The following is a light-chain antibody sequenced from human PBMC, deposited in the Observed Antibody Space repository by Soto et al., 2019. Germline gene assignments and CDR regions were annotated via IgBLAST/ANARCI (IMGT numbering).Light chain of an antibody. J-gene: IGKJ4*01. CDR1: QSISST. Sequence: EIVMTQSPATLSVSPGERATLSCRASQSISSTLDWYQQKPGQAPRLLIYGASTRATGIPARFSGSGSGTEFTLTISSLQSEDFAVYYCQQYSNWPPLTFGGGTKVEIK. CDR3: QQYSNWPPLT. V-gene: IGKV3-15*01. CDR2: GAS.